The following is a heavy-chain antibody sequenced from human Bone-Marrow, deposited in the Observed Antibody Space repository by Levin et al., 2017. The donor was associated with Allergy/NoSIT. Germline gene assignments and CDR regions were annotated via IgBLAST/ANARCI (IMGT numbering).Heavy chain of an antibody. CDR2: ISAYNGNT. CDR1: GYTFTSYG. V-gene: IGHV1-18*01. CDR3: ARSTRSSRSNWFDP. J-gene: IGHJ5*02. D-gene: IGHD5-24*01. Sequence: GESLKISCKASGYTFTSYGISWVRQAPGQGLEWMGWISAYNGNTNYAQKLQGRVTMTTDTSTSTAYMALRSLRSDDTAVYYCARSTRSSRSNWFDPWGQGTLVTVSS.